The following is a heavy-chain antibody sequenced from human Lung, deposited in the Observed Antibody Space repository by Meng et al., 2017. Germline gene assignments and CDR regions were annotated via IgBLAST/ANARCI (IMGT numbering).Heavy chain of an antibody. J-gene: IGHJ4*02. CDR2: IKTKTDGGTT. Sequence: GGSLRLSCAASGFTFTNAWMSWVRQAPGKGLEWVGRIKTKTDGGTTDYAAPVKGRFTISRDDSKNTLYLEMNSLKTDDTAVYYCTKGTGGNSTHWGQGALVTVSS. V-gene: IGHV3-15*01. D-gene: IGHD4-23*01. CDR1: GFTFTNAW. CDR3: TKGTGGNSTH.